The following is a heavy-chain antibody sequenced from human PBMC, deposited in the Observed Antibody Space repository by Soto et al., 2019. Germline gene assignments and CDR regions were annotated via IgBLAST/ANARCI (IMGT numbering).Heavy chain of an antibody. CDR1: GYPFSSYG. D-gene: IGHD2-2*01. J-gene: IGHJ6*03. CDR3: ARGVIVVAPYYYMDV. Sequence: AQLEQSGGEVKKPGASVRVSCKASGYPFSSYGISWLRQAPGQGLEWMGWISGYNGNTQYAQNFQGTVTVTIDTPANTVYMDLRSLRPDDTAIYYCARGVIVVAPYYYMDVWGKGTTVIVSS. CDR2: ISGYNGNT. V-gene: IGHV1-18*01.